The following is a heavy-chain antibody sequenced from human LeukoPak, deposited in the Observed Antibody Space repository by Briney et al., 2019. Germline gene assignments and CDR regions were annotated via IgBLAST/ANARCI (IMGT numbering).Heavy chain of an antibody. CDR1: GFTFSDYY. CDR3: AKTQYYYDSSGYYESYYFDY. V-gene: IGHV3-11*04. CDR2: ISSSGSTI. J-gene: IGHJ4*02. Sequence: GGSLRLSCAASGFTFSDYYMSWIRQAPGKGLEWVSYISSSGSTIYYADSVKGRFTISRDNAKNSLYLQMNSLRAEDTAVYYCAKTQYYYDSSGYYESYYFDYWGQGTLVTVSS. D-gene: IGHD3-22*01.